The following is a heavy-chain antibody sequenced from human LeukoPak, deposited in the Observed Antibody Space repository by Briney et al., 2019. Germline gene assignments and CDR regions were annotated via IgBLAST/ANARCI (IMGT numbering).Heavy chain of an antibody. J-gene: IGHJ4*02. Sequence: PSETLSLTCTVSGGSISTYYWSWIRQPPGKGLEWIGYVYYSGSTSYNPSLKSRVIISVDTSKNEFSLNVSSVTAADTAVYYCARHYGYSYGPDYWGPGTLVTVSS. CDR3: ARHYGYSYGPDY. CDR1: GGSISTYY. V-gene: IGHV4-59*08. CDR2: VYYSGST. D-gene: IGHD5-18*01.